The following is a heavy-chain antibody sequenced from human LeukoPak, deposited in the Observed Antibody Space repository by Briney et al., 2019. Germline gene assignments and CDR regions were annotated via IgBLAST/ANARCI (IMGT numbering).Heavy chain of an antibody. V-gene: IGHV3-23*01. CDR1: GFTFSSYA. CDR2: ISDSGSST. Sequence: GGSLRLSCAASGFTFSSYAMSWVRQAPGKGLEWVSGISDSGSSTNYADSVRGRFTVSRDDSKNTLYLQMNSLRAEDTAVYYCAKVWFGDLNYFEYWGQGTLVTVSS. J-gene: IGHJ4*02. CDR3: AKVWFGDLNYFEY. D-gene: IGHD3-10*01.